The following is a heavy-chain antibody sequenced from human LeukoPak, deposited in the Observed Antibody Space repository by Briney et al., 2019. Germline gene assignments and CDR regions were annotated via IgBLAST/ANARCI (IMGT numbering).Heavy chain of an antibody. Sequence: ASVKVSCKASGYTFTSYGISWVRQAPGQGLEWMGWISAYNGNTNYAQKLQGRVTMTTDTSTSTAYMELRSLRSDDTAVYYCATGMAAAGPNPTYYYYYYMDVWGKGTTVTVSS. D-gene: IGHD6-13*01. CDR3: ATGMAAAGPNPTYYYYYYMDV. CDR1: GYTFTSYG. V-gene: IGHV1-18*01. J-gene: IGHJ6*03. CDR2: ISAYNGNT.